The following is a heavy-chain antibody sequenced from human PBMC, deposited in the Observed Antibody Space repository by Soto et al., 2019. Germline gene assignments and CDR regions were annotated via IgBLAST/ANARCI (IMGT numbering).Heavy chain of an antibody. CDR3: ARDRCYDGTCYSASDS. Sequence: EVRLMESGGGLVQPGGSLRLSCAASGFSFSTYNMDWVRQAPGKGPEWIAYISTTSFTIYYADSVKGRFTISRDNDRNSLCLEMNSLRDEETAVYYCARDRCYDGTCYSASDSWGQGTLVTVSS. CDR1: GFSFSTYN. D-gene: IGHD2-15*01. CDR2: ISTTSFTI. J-gene: IGHJ5*01. V-gene: IGHV3-48*02.